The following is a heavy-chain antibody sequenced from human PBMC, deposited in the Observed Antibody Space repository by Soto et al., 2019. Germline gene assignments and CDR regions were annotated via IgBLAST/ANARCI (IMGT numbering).Heavy chain of an antibody. Sequence: QVQLQESGPGLVKPSQTLSLTCTVSGGSISSGDYYWSWIRQPPGKGLEWIGYIYYSGSTYYNPCLRSRVTISVDTSKNQFSLKLSSVTAADTAVYYCARGILGFYGYSYGFLLDYWGQGTLVTVSS. CDR1: GGSISSGDYY. CDR2: IYYSGST. D-gene: IGHD5-18*01. V-gene: IGHV4-30-4*01. CDR3: ARGILGFYGYSYGFLLDY. J-gene: IGHJ4*02.